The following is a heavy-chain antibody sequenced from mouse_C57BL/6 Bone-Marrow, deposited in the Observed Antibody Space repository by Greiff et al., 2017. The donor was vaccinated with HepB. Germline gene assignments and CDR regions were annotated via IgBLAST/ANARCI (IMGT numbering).Heavy chain of an antibody. Sequence: EVKLMESGGGLVKPGGSLKLSCAASGFTFSSYAMSWVRQTPDKGLEWVATISDGGSYTYYPDNVKGRFTITRDNAKNNLYLQMSHLKSEDTAMYYCARSPLYNGYYFDNWGQGTTLTVTS. D-gene: IGHD1-1*01. V-gene: IGHV5-4*03. CDR2: ISDGGSYT. CDR1: GFTFSSYA. J-gene: IGHJ2*01. CDR3: ARSPLYNGYYFDN.